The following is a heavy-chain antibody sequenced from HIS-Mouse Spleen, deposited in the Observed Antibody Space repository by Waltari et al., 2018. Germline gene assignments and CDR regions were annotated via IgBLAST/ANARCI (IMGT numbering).Heavy chain of an antibody. Sequence: QLQLQESGPGLVKPSETLSLTCTVSGGSISSSSYYWGWSRQPPGKGLEWIGSTYYRGSTYYNPSLKSRVTISVDTSKNQFSLKLSSVTAADTAVYYCAREIPYSSSWYDWYFDLWGRGTLVTVSS. V-gene: IGHV4-39*07. CDR2: TYYRGST. J-gene: IGHJ2*01. CDR3: AREIPYSSSWYDWYFDL. D-gene: IGHD6-13*01. CDR1: GGSISSSSYY.